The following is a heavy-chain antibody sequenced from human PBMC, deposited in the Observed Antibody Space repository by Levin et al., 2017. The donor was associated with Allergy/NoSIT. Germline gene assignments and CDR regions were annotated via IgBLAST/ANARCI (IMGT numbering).Heavy chain of an antibody. D-gene: IGHD5-12*01. CDR1: GFTFSSYS. CDR3: AREVYSGYDGWYFDL. Sequence: GGSLRLSCAASGFTFSSYSMNWVRQAPGKGLEWVSSISSSSSYIYYADSVKGRFTISRDNAKNSLYLQMNSLRAEDTAVYYCAREVYSGYDGWYFDLWGRGTLVTVSS. CDR2: ISSSSSYI. V-gene: IGHV3-21*01. J-gene: IGHJ2*01.